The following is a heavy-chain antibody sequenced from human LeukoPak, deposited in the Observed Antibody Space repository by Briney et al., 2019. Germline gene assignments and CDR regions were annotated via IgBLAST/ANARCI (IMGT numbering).Heavy chain of an antibody. CDR2: ISYDGSNK. D-gene: IGHD3-9*01. CDR3: AKDTAPYDILTGAHY. V-gene: IGHV3-30*18. J-gene: IGHJ4*02. CDR1: GFTFSSYG. Sequence: GRSLRLSCAASGFTFSSYGMHWVRQAPGKGLEWVAVISYDGSNKYYADSVKGRFTISRDNSKNTLYLQMNSLRAEDTAVYYCAKDTAPYDILTGAHYWGQGTLVTVSS.